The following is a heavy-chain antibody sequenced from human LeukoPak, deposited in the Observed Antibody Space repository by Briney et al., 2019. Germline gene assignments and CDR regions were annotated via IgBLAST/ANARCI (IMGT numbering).Heavy chain of an antibody. CDR1: GFTFSGSS. V-gene: IGHV3-73*01. J-gene: IGHJ4*02. Sequence: GGSLRLSCAASGFTFSGSSMHWVRQASGKGLEWVGRIRTKANTYATAHAASVKGRFTISRDDSKNTAYLQMNSLRAEDTAVYYCAGVPVDESRSVYWGQGTLVTVSS. CDR3: AGVPVDESRSVY. D-gene: IGHD5-12*01. CDR2: IRTKANTYAT.